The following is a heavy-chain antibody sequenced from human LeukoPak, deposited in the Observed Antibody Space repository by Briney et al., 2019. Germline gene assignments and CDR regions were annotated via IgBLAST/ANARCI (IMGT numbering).Heavy chain of an antibody. J-gene: IGHJ6*02. D-gene: IGHD1-26*01. CDR1: GGPFSHYY. CDR3: ASRIGRYLYYFGMDV. V-gene: IGHV4-34*01. Sequence: SDTLSLTCAVSGGPFSHYYWTWLRQPPGKGLEWIGEINESGSTNYDPSLKSRVTISVDTSKNHLSMNLTSVTAADTAVYYCASRIGRYLYYFGMDVWGQGTTVTVSS. CDR2: INESGST.